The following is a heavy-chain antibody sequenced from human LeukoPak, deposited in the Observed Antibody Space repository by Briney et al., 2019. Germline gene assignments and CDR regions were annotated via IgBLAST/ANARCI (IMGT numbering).Heavy chain of an antibody. CDR1: GGSFRGYY. Sequence: SETLSLTCAVYGGSFRGYYWSWIRQPPGKGREGIGEINHSGSTNYNPSLKSRVTISVDTSKNQFSLKLSSVTAADTAVYYCARGRGIAAAGKNWFDHWGQGTLVTVSS. D-gene: IGHD6-13*01. J-gene: IGHJ5*02. CDR3: ARGRGIAAAGKNWFDH. CDR2: INHSGST. V-gene: IGHV4-34*01.